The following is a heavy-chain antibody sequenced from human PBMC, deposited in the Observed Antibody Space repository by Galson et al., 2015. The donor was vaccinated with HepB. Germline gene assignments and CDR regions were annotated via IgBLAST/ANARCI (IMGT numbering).Heavy chain of an antibody. CDR1: GYTFTYFD. V-gene: IGHV1-3*01. CDR3: ARAFYYDRLNMFTLYFFDE. Sequence: SVKASCKASGYTFTYFDIHWVRQAPGQTLEWINGGDGYTNYSHPFQGRVTFSRDTSKNTAYLELRSLRSEDTAVYYCARAFYYDRLNMFTLYFFDEWGQGTPVTVSS. D-gene: IGHD3-22*01. J-gene: IGHJ4*02. CDR2: NGGDGYT.